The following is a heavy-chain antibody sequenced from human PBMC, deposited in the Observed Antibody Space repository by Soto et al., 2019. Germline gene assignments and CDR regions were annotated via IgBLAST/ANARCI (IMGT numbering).Heavy chain of an antibody. CDR1: GFTLSMSA. D-gene: IGHD6-13*01. J-gene: IGHJ3*01. CDR2: ISDSGDRT. V-gene: IGHV3-23*01. CDR3: AKARGSIVKAGDAFDV. Sequence: GSSLRLSCASSGFTLSMSAVKWVLQAPGTGLEWVSYISDSGDRTYYADSVKGLFTISRDRSKNTVSLQMDILRAEDTAVYYCAKARGSIVKAGDAFDVWGQGTKVTVSS.